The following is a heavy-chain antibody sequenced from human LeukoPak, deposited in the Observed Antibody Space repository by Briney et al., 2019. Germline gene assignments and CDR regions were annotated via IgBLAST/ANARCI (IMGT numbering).Heavy chain of an antibody. Sequence: PSETLSLTCTVSGASLGSSAYYWGWIRQPPGRGLEWIGSIYYSGTTYYNPSLKSRVTISVDTSKNRFSLKLSSVTAADTAVYYCAKCPNDAFDIWGQGTMVTVSS. CDR1: GASLGSSAYY. V-gene: IGHV4-39*02. J-gene: IGHJ3*02. D-gene: IGHD2-2*01. CDR3: AKCPNDAFDI. CDR2: IYYSGTT.